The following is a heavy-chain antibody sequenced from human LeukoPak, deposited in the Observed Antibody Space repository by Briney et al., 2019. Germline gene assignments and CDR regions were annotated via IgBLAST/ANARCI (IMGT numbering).Heavy chain of an antibody. J-gene: IGHJ4*02. Sequence: SVKVSCKASGGTFSSYAISWVRQAPGQGLEWMGGIIPIFGTANYAQKFQGRVTITTDESTSTAYMELSSLSSEDTAVYYCASSYYASSGYYWPFDYWGQGTLVTVSS. D-gene: IGHD3-22*01. CDR2: IIPIFGTA. V-gene: IGHV1-69*05. CDR3: ASSYYASSGYYWPFDY. CDR1: GGTFSSYA.